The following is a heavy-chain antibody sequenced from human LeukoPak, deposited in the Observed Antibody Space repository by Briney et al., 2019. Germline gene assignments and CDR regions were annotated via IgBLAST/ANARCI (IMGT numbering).Heavy chain of an antibody. CDR2: ISSSSSYI. V-gene: IGHV3-21*01. D-gene: IGHD3-9*01. CDR3: ARYRLVSFDY. Sequence: ARSLRLSCAASGVTFSSYSMNWVRNAPGKGLDWVSSISSSSSYIYYADSVHGRLTISRDNAKNSLYLQMNSLRADDTAVYYSARYRLVSFDYWGQGTLVTVSS. CDR1: GVTFSSYS. J-gene: IGHJ4*02.